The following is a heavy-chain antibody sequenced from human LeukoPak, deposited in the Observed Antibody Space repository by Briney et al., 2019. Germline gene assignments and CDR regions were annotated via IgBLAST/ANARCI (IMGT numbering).Heavy chain of an antibody. CDR2: ISYDGSNK. Sequence: GRSLRLSCAASGFTFSSYGMHWVRQAPGKGLEWVAVISYDGSNKYYADSVKGRFTISRDNSKNTLYLQMNSLRAEDTAVYYCARDQGGKQLLYWGQGTLVTVSS. D-gene: IGHD6-13*01. V-gene: IGHV3-30*03. CDR1: GFTFSSYG. CDR3: ARDQGGKQLLY. J-gene: IGHJ4*02.